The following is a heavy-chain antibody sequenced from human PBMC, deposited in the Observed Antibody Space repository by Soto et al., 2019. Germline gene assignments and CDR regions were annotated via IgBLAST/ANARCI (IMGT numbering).Heavy chain of an antibody. J-gene: IGHJ4*02. CDR1: GGSISSGGYY. V-gene: IGHV4-31*03. CDR2: IYYSGST. Sequence: QVQLQESGPGLVKPSQTLSLTCTVSGGSISSGGYYWSWIRQHPGKGLEWIGYIYYSGSTYYNPSRQSRXXIXVXRSKNHFSLKLSSVTAADTAVYYGASESSTLSYLDYWGQGTLVTVSS. CDR3: ASESSTLSYLDY.